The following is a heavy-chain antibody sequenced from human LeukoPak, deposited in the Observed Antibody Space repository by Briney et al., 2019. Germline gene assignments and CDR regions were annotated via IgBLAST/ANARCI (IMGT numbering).Heavy chain of an antibody. Sequence: GGSLRLSCAASGFIFNSYWMNWVRQAPGKGLEWVATIKQDGSEIYYVDSVKGRFTISRDNSKNTLYLQMNSLKSEDTAVYYCAKFGSSGLQGYWGQGTLVTVSS. CDR2: IKQDGSEI. V-gene: IGHV3-7*01. CDR1: GFIFNSYW. CDR3: AKFGSSGLQGY. J-gene: IGHJ4*02. D-gene: IGHD6-6*01.